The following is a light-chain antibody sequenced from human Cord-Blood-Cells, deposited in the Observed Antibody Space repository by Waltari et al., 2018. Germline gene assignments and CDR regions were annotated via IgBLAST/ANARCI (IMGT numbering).Light chain of an antibody. Sequence: QSALTQPRSVSGSPGQSVTISCTGTSSDVGGYNYVSWYQQHPGKAPKLMIYDVSKRPSGVPDRFSVSKSGNPASLTISGLQAEDEADYYCSSYTSSSSWVFGGGTKLTVL. J-gene: IGLJ3*02. CDR1: SSDVGGYNY. CDR3: SSYTSSSSWV. CDR2: DVS. V-gene: IGLV2-11*01.